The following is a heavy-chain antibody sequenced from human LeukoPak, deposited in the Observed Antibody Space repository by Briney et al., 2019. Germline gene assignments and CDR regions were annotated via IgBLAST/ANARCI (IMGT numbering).Heavy chain of an antibody. CDR3: ASQQSTIFGVGLYYFDY. CDR2: IYTSGST. Sequence: SETLSLTCTVSGGSISSYYWSWIRQPAGKGLEWIGRIYTSGSTNYNPSLKGRVTMSVDTSKNQFSLKLSSVTAADTAVYYCASQQSTIFGVGLYYFDYWGQGTLVTVSS. J-gene: IGHJ4*02. D-gene: IGHD3-3*01. CDR1: GGSISSYY. V-gene: IGHV4-4*07.